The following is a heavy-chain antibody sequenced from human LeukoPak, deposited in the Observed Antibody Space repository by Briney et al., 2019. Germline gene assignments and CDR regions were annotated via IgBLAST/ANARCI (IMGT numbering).Heavy chain of an antibody. J-gene: IGHJ6*02. CDR3: ATDRGMYQLLYYGMDV. Sequence: GASVKVSCKVSGYTLTELSMHWVRQAPGKGLEWMGDFDPEDGETIYAQKFQGRVTITEDTSTDTAYMELSSLRSEDTAVYYWATDRGMYQLLYYGMDVWGQGTTVTVSS. D-gene: IGHD2-2*01. CDR1: GYTLTELS. CDR2: FDPEDGET. V-gene: IGHV1-24*01.